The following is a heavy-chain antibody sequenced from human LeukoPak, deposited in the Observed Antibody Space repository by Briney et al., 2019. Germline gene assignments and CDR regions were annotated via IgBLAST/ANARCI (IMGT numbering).Heavy chain of an antibody. CDR3: AKEGYCSGGSCYVFDY. CDR2: IRYDGSNK. J-gene: IGHJ4*02. V-gene: IGHV3-30*02. Sequence: GGSLRLSCAASGFTFSSYGMHWVRQAPGKGLEWVAFIRYDGSNKYYADSVKGRFTISRDNSKNTLYLQMNSLRAEDTAVYYCAKEGYCSGGSCYVFDYWGQGTLVTVSS. CDR1: GFTFSSYG. D-gene: IGHD2-15*01.